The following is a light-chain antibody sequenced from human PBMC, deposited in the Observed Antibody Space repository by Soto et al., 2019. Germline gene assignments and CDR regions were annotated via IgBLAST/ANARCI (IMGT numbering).Light chain of an antibody. CDR1: QSVNSR. CDR2: GAS. Sequence: EIVFTQSPCTLALYPGERATLSCRASQSVNSRLAWYQRKPGQAPRLLISGASNRASGIPARFSAWGSGTDFTLTISRVDPADFAFYYCQQYFTSPITFGQGTRLEIK. V-gene: IGKV3-20*01. CDR3: QQYFTSPIT. J-gene: IGKJ5*01.